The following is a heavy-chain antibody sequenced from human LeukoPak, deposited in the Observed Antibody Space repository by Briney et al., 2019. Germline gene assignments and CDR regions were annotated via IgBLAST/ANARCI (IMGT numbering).Heavy chain of an antibody. Sequence: PSETLSLTCAVYGGSFSGYYWSWLRQPPGKGLEWIGEINHSGSTNYNPSLKSRVTISVDTSKNQFSLKLSSVTAADTAVYYCARRGYSSSAPHDAFDIWGQGTMVTVSS. CDR3: ARRGYSSSAPHDAFDI. CDR1: GGSFSGYY. V-gene: IGHV4-34*01. CDR2: INHSGST. D-gene: IGHD6-6*01. J-gene: IGHJ3*02.